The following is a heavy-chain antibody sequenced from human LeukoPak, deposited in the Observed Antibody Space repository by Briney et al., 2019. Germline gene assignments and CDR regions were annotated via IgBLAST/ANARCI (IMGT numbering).Heavy chain of an antibody. CDR2: ISGGGDII. J-gene: IGHJ4*02. D-gene: IGHD6-19*01. CDR1: GFTFRSYA. Sequence: PGGSLRLSCAASGFTFRSYAMSWVRQAPGKGLEWVSAISGGGDIIYYADSVKGRFTISRDNSKNTLYLQVNSLRAEDTAAYYCAKSEGSSSARRFDYWGQGTLVTVSS. CDR3: AKSEGSSSARRFDY. V-gene: IGHV3-23*01.